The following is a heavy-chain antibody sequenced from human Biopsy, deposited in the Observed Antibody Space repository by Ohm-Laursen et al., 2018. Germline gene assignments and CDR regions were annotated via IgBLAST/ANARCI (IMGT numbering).Heavy chain of an antibody. V-gene: IGHV3-30*02. D-gene: IGHD5-18*01. CDR2: IFYDGSNT. J-gene: IGHJ6*02. CDR3: AKDRYNYTPIGGFSMDV. CDR1: GFTFNNYS. Sequence: GSLRLSCTASGFTFNNYSMQWVRQAPGKGLEWVAFIFYDGSNTYYADSVKGRFTISRDNSRDTLYLQMSSLRAEDTAVYYCAKDRYNYTPIGGFSMDVWGQGTTVTVSS.